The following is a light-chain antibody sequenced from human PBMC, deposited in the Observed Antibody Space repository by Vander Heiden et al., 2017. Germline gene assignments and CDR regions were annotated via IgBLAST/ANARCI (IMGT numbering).Light chain of an antibody. CDR3: AAWDDSLNGPV. CDR2: SNN. Sequence: QSVLTQPPSASGTPGQRVTISCSGSSSNIGSNTVNWYQHLPGTAPKLLIYSNNQRPSGVPDRFSGSQSGTAASLAISGLQSEDEADYDCAAWDDSLNGPVCGGGTKLTVL. CDR1: SSNIGSNT. J-gene: IGLJ2*01. V-gene: IGLV1-44*01.